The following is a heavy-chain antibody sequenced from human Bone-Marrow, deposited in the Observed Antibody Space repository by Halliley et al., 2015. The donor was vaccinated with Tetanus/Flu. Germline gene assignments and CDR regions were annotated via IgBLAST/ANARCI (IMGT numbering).Heavy chain of an antibody. V-gene: IGHV4-31*02. CDR1: GGSITSDSFY. Sequence: LRLSCTVSGGSITSDSFYWSWIRQDPRKGLEWIGYIFHSGYAYYNPSLRSRLSISVDTSKNQFSLRLTSVTAADTAIYYCARDEGIAVAQFDKWGRGTLVTVSS. CDR3: ARDEGIAVAQFDK. CDR2: IFHSGYA. J-gene: IGHJ4*01. D-gene: IGHD6-13*01.